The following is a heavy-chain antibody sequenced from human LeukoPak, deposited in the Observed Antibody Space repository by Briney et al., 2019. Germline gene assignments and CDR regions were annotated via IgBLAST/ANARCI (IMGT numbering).Heavy chain of an antibody. J-gene: IGHJ3*02. D-gene: IGHD1-26*01. V-gene: IGHV1-18*01. CDR3: ARTVGATGAFDI. CDR1: GYTFINYG. CDR2: ISAYTGST. Sequence: GASVKLSCRASGYTFINYGLTWVRHAPGQGFEWMGLISAYTGSTNYAQKLQGRVTMPTDPSTSTAYMELRSLRSDDTAVYYCARTVGATGAFDIWGQGTMVIVSS.